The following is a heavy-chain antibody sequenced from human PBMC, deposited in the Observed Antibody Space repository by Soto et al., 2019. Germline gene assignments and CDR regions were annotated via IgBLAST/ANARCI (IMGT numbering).Heavy chain of an antibody. CDR3: ARGRGYSYGLDP. J-gene: IGHJ5*02. D-gene: IGHD5-18*01. CDR2: ISYSGTT. Sequence: QVQLQESGPGLVKPSQTLSLTCTVSGDSISSINNYWSWIRQHPREGLEWIGFISYSGTTSYSPSLKSRVAISLDTSKNQFSLSLNFVTAADTAVYYCARGRGYSYGLDPWGQGSLVTVSS. CDR1: GDSISSINNY. V-gene: IGHV4-30-4*01.